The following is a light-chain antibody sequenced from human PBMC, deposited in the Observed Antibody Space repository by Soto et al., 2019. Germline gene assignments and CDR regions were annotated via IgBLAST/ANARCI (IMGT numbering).Light chain of an antibody. J-gene: IGKJ4*01. Sequence: EIVLTQSPATLSLSPGERATFSCRASQSVTTYLAWYQQKPGQAPRLLIYDASSRATGIPARFSGSGSGTDFTLTISSLEPEDFAFYYCLQRSNWPPLLSFGGGTKVEIK. V-gene: IGKV3-11*01. CDR3: LQRSNWPPLLS. CDR1: QSVTTY. CDR2: DAS.